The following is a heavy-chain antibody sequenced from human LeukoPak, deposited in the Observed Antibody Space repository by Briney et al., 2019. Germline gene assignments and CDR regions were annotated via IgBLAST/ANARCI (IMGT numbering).Heavy chain of an antibody. J-gene: IGHJ4*02. CDR1: GGTFSSYA. CDR3: ARGREYSYGSEFDY. D-gene: IGHD5-18*01. CDR2: IIPIFGTA. Sequence: ASVKVSCKASGGTFSSYAISWVRQAPGQGLEWMGGIIPIFGTANYAQKFQGRVTITADESTSTAYMELSGLRSEDTAVYYCARGREYSYGSEFDYWGQGTLVTVSS. V-gene: IGHV1-69*13.